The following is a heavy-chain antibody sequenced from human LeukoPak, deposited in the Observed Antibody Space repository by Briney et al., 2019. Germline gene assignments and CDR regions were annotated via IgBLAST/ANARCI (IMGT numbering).Heavy chain of an antibody. D-gene: IGHD2-2*01. Sequence: SGGSLCLSCAASGFTFINYGMTWVRQAPGKGLEWVANIKPNGSEKYYVDSVKGRFTISRDNAKNSLYLQMNSLRAEDTAVYYCAREQDIVVVPSATDYWGQGSLVTVSS. J-gene: IGHJ4*02. V-gene: IGHV3-7*01. CDR2: IKPNGSEK. CDR3: AREQDIVVVPSATDY. CDR1: GFTFINYG.